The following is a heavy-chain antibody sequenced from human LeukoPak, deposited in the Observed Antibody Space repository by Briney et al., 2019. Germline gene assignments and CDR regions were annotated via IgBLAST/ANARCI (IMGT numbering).Heavy chain of an antibody. CDR3: ASRSGYFDC. J-gene: IGHJ4*02. V-gene: IGHV3-7*01. CDR1: GFTFSDYW. Sequence: GGSLRLSCAASGFTFSDYWMTWVRQAPGKGPEWVANIKQDGSEKYYVDSVKGRFTISRDNAKNSLYLQMNSLRAEDTAVYYCASRSGYFDCWGQGTLVTVSS. CDR2: IKQDGSEK. D-gene: IGHD3-3*01.